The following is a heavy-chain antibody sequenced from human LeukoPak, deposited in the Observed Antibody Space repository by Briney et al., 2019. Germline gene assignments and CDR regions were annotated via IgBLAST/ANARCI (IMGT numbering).Heavy chain of an antibody. D-gene: IGHD3-22*01. CDR1: GGSFSGYY. J-gene: IGHJ4*02. CDR2: INHSGST. Sequence: SGTLSLTCAVYGGSFSGYYWSWIRQPPGKGLEWIGEINHSGSTNYNPSLKSRVTISVDTSKNQFSLKLGSVTAADTAVYYCASRHYYDSSGYYRYWGQGTLVTVSS. V-gene: IGHV4-34*01. CDR3: ASRHYYDSSGYYRY.